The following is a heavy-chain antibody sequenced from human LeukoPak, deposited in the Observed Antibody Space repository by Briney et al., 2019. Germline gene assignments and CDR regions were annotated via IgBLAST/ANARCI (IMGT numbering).Heavy chain of an antibody. CDR2: FHDAGTT. CDR3: ARRYDSGTYGHYMDV. Sequence: GGSLRLSCVAFGFTVSTNHMSWVRQAPGKGLEWVSGFHDAGTTYFADAVKGRFTIPRDNTKNTLFLQMNSLRAEDTAVYYCARRYDSGTYGHYMDVWGKGTTVTVSS. CDR1: GFTVSTNH. D-gene: IGHD3-10*01. J-gene: IGHJ6*03. V-gene: IGHV3-53*01.